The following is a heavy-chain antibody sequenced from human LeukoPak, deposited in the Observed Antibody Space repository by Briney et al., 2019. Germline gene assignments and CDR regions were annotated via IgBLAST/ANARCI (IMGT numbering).Heavy chain of an antibody. V-gene: IGHV3-11*01. CDR1: GFPFSNYF. D-gene: IGHD6-6*01. Sequence: PGGSLRLSCAASGFPFSNYFMSWIRQAPGKGLEWISYIGSSGYTIYYSDSVKGRFTISRDNAKNSLYLQMDSLRAEDTAIYYCARPQTSSSSTASPGYWGQGTLVTVSS. CDR2: IGSSGYTI. J-gene: IGHJ4*02. CDR3: ARPQTSSSSTASPGY.